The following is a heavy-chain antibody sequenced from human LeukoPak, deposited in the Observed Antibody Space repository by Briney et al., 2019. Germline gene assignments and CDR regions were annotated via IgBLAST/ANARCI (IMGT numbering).Heavy chain of an antibody. J-gene: IGHJ4*02. V-gene: IGHV4-59*01. CDR2: VYYSGST. CDR1: GGSISGYH. Sequence: SETLSLTCTVSGGSISGYHWTWIRQSPEKGLEYIGYVYYSGSTNYNPSLKSRLTISVDRSKNQFSLRLNSVTAADTAVYYCARGDVPAARALDYWGQGILVTVSS. D-gene: IGHD2-2*01. CDR3: ARGDVPAARALDY.